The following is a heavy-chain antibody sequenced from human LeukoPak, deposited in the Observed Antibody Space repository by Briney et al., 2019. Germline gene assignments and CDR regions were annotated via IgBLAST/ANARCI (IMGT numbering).Heavy chain of an antibody. J-gene: IGHJ6*02. Sequence: ASVKVSCKASGYTFTSYGFTWVRQAPGQGHEWMGWISAYNGNTNYAQKFKGRVTMTTDTSTSTVSMELRSLRSDDTAVYYCARGGLLSDGLDVWGLGTSVTVSS. V-gene: IGHV1-18*01. CDR2: ISAYNGNT. CDR1: GYTFTSYG. CDR3: ARGGLLSDGLDV.